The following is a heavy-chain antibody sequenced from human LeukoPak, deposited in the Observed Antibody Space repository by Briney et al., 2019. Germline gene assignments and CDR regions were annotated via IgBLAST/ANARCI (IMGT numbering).Heavy chain of an antibody. CDR3: ARPNITSYYDSRGYDAFDV. Sequence: RGASLKISCECSGCIFNAYWITWGRQLRGKGVEWMGIIYPDDSDTRYSPSFQGQVTISADKSVRTAYLQWSSLKASDTAMYYCARPNITSYYDSRGYDAFDVWGQGTMVTVSS. J-gene: IGHJ3*01. D-gene: IGHD3-22*01. V-gene: IGHV5-51*01. CDR2: IYPDDSDT. CDR1: GCIFNAYW.